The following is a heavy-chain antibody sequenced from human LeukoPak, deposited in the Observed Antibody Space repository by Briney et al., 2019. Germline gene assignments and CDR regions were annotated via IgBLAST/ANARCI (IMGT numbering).Heavy chain of an antibody. J-gene: IGHJ4*02. CDR2: IYYSGST. CDR1: GYSISSSDW. CDR3: AGCPSKPPIDY. V-gene: IGHV4-28*01. Sequence: SDTLSLTCAVSGYSISSSDWWGWIRPPPGRGLEWIGYIYYSGSTYYNPSLKSRVTMSVDTSKNQFSLKLSSVTAVDTAVYYCAGCPSKPPIDYWGQGTLVTVSS.